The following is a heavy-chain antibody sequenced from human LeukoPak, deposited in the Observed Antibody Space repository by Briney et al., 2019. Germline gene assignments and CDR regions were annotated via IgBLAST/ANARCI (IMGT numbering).Heavy chain of an antibody. CDR2: IYYSGST. D-gene: IGHD1-26*01. V-gene: IGHV4-39*07. Sequence: GSLRLSCAASGFTFNSYWMIWVRQPPGKGLEWTESIYYSGSTYYNPSLKSRVTISVDTSKNQFSLKLSSVTAADTAVYYCGASVIRSGSLFYWGQGTLVTVSS. CDR1: GFTFNSYW. J-gene: IGHJ4*02. CDR3: GASVIRSGSLFY.